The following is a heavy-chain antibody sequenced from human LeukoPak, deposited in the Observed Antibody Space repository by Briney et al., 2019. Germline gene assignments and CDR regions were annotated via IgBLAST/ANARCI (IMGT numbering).Heavy chain of an antibody. Sequence: ASVKVSCKASGYTFTSYGISWVRQAPGQGLEWMGWIIAYNGNTNYAQKLQGRVTMTTDTSTSTAYMELSSLRSEDTAVYYCARERSSGYNDAFDIWGQGTMVTVSS. CDR1: GYTFTSYG. D-gene: IGHD3-22*01. CDR3: ARERSSGYNDAFDI. J-gene: IGHJ3*02. CDR2: IIAYNGNT. V-gene: IGHV1-18*01.